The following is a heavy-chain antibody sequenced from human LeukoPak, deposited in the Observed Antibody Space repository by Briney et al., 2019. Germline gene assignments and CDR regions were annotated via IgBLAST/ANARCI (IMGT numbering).Heavy chain of an antibody. D-gene: IGHD6-19*01. CDR3: AKDQTVAGADYGMDV. J-gene: IGHJ6*02. V-gene: IGHV3-30*18. CDR2: ISYDGSNK. Sequence: GRSLRLSCAASGFTFSSYGMHWVRQAPGKGLEWVAVISYDGSNKYYADSVKGRFTISRDNSKNTLYLQMNSLRAEDTAVYYCAKDQTVAGADYGMDVWGQGTTVTVSS. CDR1: GFTFSSYG.